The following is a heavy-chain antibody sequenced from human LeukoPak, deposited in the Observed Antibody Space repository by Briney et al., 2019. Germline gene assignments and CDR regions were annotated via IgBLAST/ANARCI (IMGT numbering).Heavy chain of an antibody. Sequence: PGGSLRLSCAASGFTVSSNYMSWVRQAPGKGLEWVPVIYSGGSTYYADSVKGRFTISRDNSKNTLYLQMNSLRAEDTAVYYCAREGVPRRAARPEYFQHWGQGTLVTVSS. CDR3: AREGVPRRAARPEYFQH. CDR1: GFTVSSNY. D-gene: IGHD2-15*01. CDR2: IYSGGST. V-gene: IGHV3-53*01. J-gene: IGHJ1*01.